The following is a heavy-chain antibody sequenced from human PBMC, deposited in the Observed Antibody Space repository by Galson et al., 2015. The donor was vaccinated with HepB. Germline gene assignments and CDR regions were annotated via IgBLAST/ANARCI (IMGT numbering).Heavy chain of an antibody. CDR1: GFTFSRYA. V-gene: IGHV3-30-3*01. D-gene: IGHD3-22*01. J-gene: IGHJ4*02. Sequence: SLRLSCAASGFTFSRYAMHWVRQAPGKGLEWVAVISYDGSNKYYADSVKGRFTISRDNSKNTLYLQMNSLRAEDTAVYYCARETAIVVVSGYYFDYWGQGTLVTVSS. CDR3: ARETAIVVVSGYYFDY. CDR2: ISYDGSNK.